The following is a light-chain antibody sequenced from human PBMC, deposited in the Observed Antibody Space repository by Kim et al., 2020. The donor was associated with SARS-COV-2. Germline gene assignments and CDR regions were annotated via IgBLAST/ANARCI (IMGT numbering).Light chain of an antibody. V-gene: IGLV3-25*03. J-gene: IGLJ3*02. CDR1: ALPKQY. Sequence: PGQSARITCSGDALPKQYAYWFQQKPGQAPVVVIYEDTERPSGIPERFSGSTSGTTVTLTISGVQAEDEADYYCQSADSSDTFWVFGGGTQLTVL. CDR3: QSADSSDTFWV. CDR2: EDT.